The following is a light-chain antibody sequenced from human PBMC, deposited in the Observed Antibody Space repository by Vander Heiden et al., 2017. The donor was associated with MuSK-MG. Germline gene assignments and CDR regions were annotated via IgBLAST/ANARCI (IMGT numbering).Light chain of an antibody. CDR1: SSDVGGYNY. Sequence: QSALPQPRSVSGSPGQSVTISCTGTSSDVGGYNYVSWYQQHPGKAPKLMIYDVNKRPSGVPDRFSGSKSGNTASLTISGLQAEDEADYYCCSYAGSYTPFGGGTKLTVL. CDR3: CSYAGSYTP. CDR2: DVN. J-gene: IGLJ2*01. V-gene: IGLV2-11*01.